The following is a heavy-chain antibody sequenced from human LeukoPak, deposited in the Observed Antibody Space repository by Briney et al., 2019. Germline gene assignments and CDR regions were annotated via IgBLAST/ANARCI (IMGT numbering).Heavy chain of an antibody. CDR1: GFTFSTHS. V-gene: IGHV3-21*01. Sequence: GGSLRLSCAASGFTFSTHSMYWVRQAPGKGLEWVTSISASSNFIHYAESVRGRFTISRDNAKNSLYLQMNSLGAQDTAVYYCARPATGYCSSAGCHWDSWGQGTLVTVSS. CDR2: ISASSNFI. J-gene: IGHJ4*02. CDR3: ARPATGYCSSAGCHWDS. D-gene: IGHD2-2*01.